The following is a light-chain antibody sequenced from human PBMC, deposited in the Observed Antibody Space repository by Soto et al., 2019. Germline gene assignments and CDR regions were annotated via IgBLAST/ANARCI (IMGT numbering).Light chain of an antibody. J-gene: IGLJ1*01. CDR1: SRDVGGYNS. V-gene: IGLV2-14*01. CDR3: RSYSTRGSYV. Sequence: QSALTQPASVSGSPGLSIAISCTGTSRDVGGYNSVSWYQQQPGKVPKLLIYDVSNRPSGVSNRFSGSKSGNTASLTISGLQAEDEGYYYCRSYSTRGSYVFGTGTKVTVL. CDR2: DVS.